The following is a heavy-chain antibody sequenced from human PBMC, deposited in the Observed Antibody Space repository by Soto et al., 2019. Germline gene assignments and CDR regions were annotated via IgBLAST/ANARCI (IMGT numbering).Heavy chain of an antibody. Sequence: GGSLRLSCAASGFTFSSYAMSWVRQAPGKGLEWVSAISGSGGSIYYADSVRGRFTISRDNSMRTLYLHMNSLRDEDTAVYYCARDGKGAAYTHGPYYFDYWGQGALVTAPQ. CDR1: GFTFSSYA. CDR3: ARDGKGAAYTHGPYYFDY. D-gene: IGHD1-1*01. CDR2: ISGSGGSI. J-gene: IGHJ4*02. V-gene: IGHV3-23*01.